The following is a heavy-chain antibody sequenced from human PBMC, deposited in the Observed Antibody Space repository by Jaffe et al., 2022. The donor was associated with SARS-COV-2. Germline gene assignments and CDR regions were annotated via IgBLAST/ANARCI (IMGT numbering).Heavy chain of an antibody. D-gene: IGHD5-18*01. J-gene: IGHJ6*02. CDR3: TRESYGHRGDYYYYYGMDV. Sequence: EVQLVESGGGLVKPGRSLRLSCTASGFTFGDYAMSWFRQAPGKGLEWVGFIRSKAYGGTTEYAASVKGRFTISRDDSKSIAYLQMNSLKTEDTAVYYCTRESYGHRGDYYYYYGMDVWGQGTTVTVSS. V-gene: IGHV3-49*05. CDR2: IRSKAYGGTT. CDR1: GFTFGDYA.